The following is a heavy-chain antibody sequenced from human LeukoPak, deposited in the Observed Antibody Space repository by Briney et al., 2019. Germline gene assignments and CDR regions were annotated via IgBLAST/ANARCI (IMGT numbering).Heavy chain of an antibody. D-gene: IGHD2/OR15-2a*01. J-gene: IGHJ2*01. Sequence: SETLSLTCTVSGGSITTGSYYWGWIRQPPGKGLEWIGIIYYSGSTYYNPSLKGRVTISVDTSKNQFSLKLSSVTAADTAVYYCARAFRARYFDLWGRGTLVTVSS. CDR3: ARAFRARYFDL. V-gene: IGHV4-39*01. CDR2: IYYSGST. CDR1: GGSITTGSYY.